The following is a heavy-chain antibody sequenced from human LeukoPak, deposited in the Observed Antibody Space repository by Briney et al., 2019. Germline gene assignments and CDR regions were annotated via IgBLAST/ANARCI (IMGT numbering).Heavy chain of an antibody. V-gene: IGHV3-23*01. CDR2: ISGSGGST. CDR1: GFTFSSHA. J-gene: IGHJ4*02. Sequence: GGSLRLSCAASGFTFSSHAMSWVRQAPGKGLEWVSAISGSGGSTYYADSVKGRFTISRDNSKNTLYLQMNSLRAEDTAVYYCAKRRYCSSTSCTVSDYWGQGTLVTVSS. D-gene: IGHD2-2*01. CDR3: AKRRYCSSTSCTVSDY.